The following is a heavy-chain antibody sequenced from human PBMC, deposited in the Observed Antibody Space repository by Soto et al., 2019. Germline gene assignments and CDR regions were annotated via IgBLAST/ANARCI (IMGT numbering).Heavy chain of an antibody. CDR3: ATDLHYALDV. CDR2: INSDGTMT. V-gene: IGHV3-74*01. CDR1: GFTFANTW. J-gene: IGHJ6*02. Sequence: GGSLRLSCAASGFTFANTWMHWVRQAPGKGLVWVSHINSDGTMTTYADSVKGRFTISRDNARNTVHLQMNSLRAEDTAVYYCATDLHYALDVWGQGSTVTVSS.